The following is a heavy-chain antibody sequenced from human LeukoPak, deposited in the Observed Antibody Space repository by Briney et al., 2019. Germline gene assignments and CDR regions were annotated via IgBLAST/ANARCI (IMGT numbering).Heavy chain of an antibody. J-gene: IGHJ4*02. CDR2: IYYSGST. Sequence: PSETLSLTCTVSGGSISSYYWSWIRQPPGEGLEWIGYIYYSGSTNYNPSLKSRVTISVDTSKNQFSLKLSSVTAADTAVYYCARQRPGIAVAGPFDYWGQGTLVTVSS. D-gene: IGHD6-19*01. CDR3: ARQRPGIAVAGPFDY. CDR1: GGSISSYY. V-gene: IGHV4-59*08.